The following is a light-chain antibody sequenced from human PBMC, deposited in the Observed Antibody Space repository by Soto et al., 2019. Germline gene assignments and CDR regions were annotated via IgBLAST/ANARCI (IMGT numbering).Light chain of an antibody. CDR3: QHNNSYSVA. CDR2: KAS. Sequence: DIQMTQSPSTLSGSVGDRVTITCRASQTISSWLAWYQQKPGKAPKLLIYKASTLTSGVPSRFSGSGSGTEFTLTISSLQPDDFATYYCQHNNSYSVAFGQGTKVELK. V-gene: IGKV1-5*03. J-gene: IGKJ1*01. CDR1: QTISSW.